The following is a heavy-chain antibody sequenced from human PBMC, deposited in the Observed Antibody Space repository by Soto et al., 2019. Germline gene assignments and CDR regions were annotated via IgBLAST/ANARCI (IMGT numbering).Heavy chain of an antibody. J-gene: IGHJ6*03. Sequence: SETLSLTCTVSGGSISSYYWSWIRQPPGKGLEWIGYIYYSGSTNYNPSPKSRVTISVDTSKNQFSLKLSSVTAADTAVYYCARRSSTDFWSGYYSPIDYMDVWGKGTTVTVSS. CDR1: GGSISSYY. V-gene: IGHV4-59*08. D-gene: IGHD3-3*01. CDR3: ARRSSTDFWSGYYSPIDYMDV. CDR2: IYYSGST.